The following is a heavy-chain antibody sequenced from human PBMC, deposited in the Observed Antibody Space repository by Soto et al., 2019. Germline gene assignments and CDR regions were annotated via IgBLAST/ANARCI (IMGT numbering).Heavy chain of an antibody. J-gene: IGHJ3*02. CDR1: GGSISSSTYY. CDR3: ARNGRRRKAFDI. V-gene: IGHV4-39*01. D-gene: IGHD1-26*01. Sequence: SETLSLTCTVSGGSISSSTYYWGWIRQPPGKGLEWIASIYYSGRTHYNPSLESRVTISVDTSKNQFSLRLSSVTAAATAVYYCARNGRRRKAFDIWGQGTMVTVSS. CDR2: IYYSGRT.